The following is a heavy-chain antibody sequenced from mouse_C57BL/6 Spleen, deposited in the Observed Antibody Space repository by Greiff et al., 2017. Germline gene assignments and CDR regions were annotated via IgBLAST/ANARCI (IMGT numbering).Heavy chain of an antibody. V-gene: IGHV5-6*02. CDR3: AEHARNYGDAMDY. CDR1: GFTFSSYG. CDR2: ISSGGSDT. J-gene: IGHJ4*01. Sequence: DVKLVESGGDLVKPGGSLKLSCAASGFTFSSYGMSWVRQTPDKRLEWVATISSGGSDTYYPDSVKGRFTISRDNTKNTLYLQMSSLKSEDTAMYYCAEHARNYGDAMDYWGQGTSVTVSS. D-gene: IGHD1-2*01.